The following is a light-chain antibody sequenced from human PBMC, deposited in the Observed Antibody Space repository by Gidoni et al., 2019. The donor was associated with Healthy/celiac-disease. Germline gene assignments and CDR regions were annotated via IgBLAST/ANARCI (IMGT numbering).Light chain of an antibody. J-gene: IGKJ1*01. CDR3: QQYGSSPQT. CDR2: GAS. Sequence: IVFPQSPGTRSLSPGERATLSCRASQSVSSSYLAWYQQKPGQAPRLLIYGASGRATGIPDRFSGSGSGTDFTLTISRLEPEDVAVYYCQQYGSSPQTFGQGTKVEIK. CDR1: QSVSSSY. V-gene: IGKV3-20*01.